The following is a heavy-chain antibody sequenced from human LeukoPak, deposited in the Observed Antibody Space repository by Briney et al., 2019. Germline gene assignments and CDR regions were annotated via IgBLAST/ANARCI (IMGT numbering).Heavy chain of an antibody. CDR1: GYTFTSYG. D-gene: IGHD1-26*01. CDR2: ISAYNGNT. J-gene: IGHJ4*02. V-gene: IGHV1-18*01. CDR3: ARDDSGSYPFNPGRY. Sequence: ASVKVSCKASGYTFTSYGISWVRQAPGQGLEWMGWISAYNGNTNYAQKLQGRVTMTTDTSTSTAYMELRSLRSDDTAVYYCARDDSGSYPFNPGRYWGQGTLVTVSS.